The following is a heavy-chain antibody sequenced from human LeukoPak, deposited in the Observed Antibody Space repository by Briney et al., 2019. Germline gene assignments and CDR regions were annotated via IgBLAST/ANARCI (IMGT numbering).Heavy chain of an antibody. CDR3: AKGLGLLWFGEGTFDY. CDR1: GFTFSSYA. D-gene: IGHD3-10*01. V-gene: IGHV3-23*01. Sequence: GGSLRLSCAASGFTFSSYAMSWVRQAPGKGLEWVSAISGSGGSTYYADSVKGRFTISRDNSKNTLYLQMNSLRAEDTAVHYCAKGLGLLWFGEGTFDYWGQGTLVTVSS. CDR2: ISGSGGST. J-gene: IGHJ4*02.